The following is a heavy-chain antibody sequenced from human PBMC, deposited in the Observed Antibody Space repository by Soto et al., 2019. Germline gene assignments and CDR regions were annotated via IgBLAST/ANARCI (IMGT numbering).Heavy chain of an antibody. CDR2: INAGNGNT. CDR3: ARVPLYQQLIAVDI. Sequence: ASVKVSCKASGYTFTSYAMHWVRQAPGQRLEWMGWINAGNGNTKYSQKFQGRVTITRDTSASTAYMELSSLRSEDTAVYYCARVPLYQQLIAVDIWGQGALVTVSS. CDR1: GYTFTSYA. J-gene: IGHJ4*02. D-gene: IGHD2-2*01. V-gene: IGHV1-3*01.